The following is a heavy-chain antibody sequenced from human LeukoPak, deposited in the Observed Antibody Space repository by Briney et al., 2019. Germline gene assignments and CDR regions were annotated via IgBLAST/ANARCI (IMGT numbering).Heavy chain of an antibody. V-gene: IGHV3-30*02. CDR1: GFTFSNYG. CDR3: AKDEAQYFQH. J-gene: IGHJ1*01. Sequence: GGSLRLSCAASGFTFSNYGMHWVRQAPGKGLEWVAFIRNDDGSNKYYADSVKGRFTISRDNSKNTVHLQMNTLRVDDTAVYYCAKDEAQYFQHWGQGTLVTVSA. CDR2: IRNDDGSNK.